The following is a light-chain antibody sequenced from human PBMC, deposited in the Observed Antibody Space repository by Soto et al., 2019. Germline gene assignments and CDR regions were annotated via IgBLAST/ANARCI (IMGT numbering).Light chain of an antibody. J-gene: IGKJ1*01. CDR1: QGVSRK. V-gene: IGKV3-15*01. CDR3: LQRNNWPPWT. Sequence: DIVMTQSPATLSVAPGERVTSSCRASQGVSRKLAWYQHKPGQAPRLLISGASTGATGIPARFSGSGSGTDFTLTISGLEPEDFALYYCLQRNNWPPWTFGQGTKVDIK. CDR2: GAS.